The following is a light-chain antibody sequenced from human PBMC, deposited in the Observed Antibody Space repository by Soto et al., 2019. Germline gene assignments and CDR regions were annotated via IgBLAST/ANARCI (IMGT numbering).Light chain of an antibody. CDR1: QSFSSR. CDR3: QQYNGFPWT. V-gene: IGKV1-5*03. CDR2: KAS. J-gene: IGKJ1*01. Sequence: DIQMTQSPSTLSASVRDRVAITCRASQSFSSRLAWYQQKPGKAPKLLIYKASSLESGVPARFSGSGSGTEFTLTIRSLQPDDFATYYCQQYNGFPWTFGQGTKVDI.